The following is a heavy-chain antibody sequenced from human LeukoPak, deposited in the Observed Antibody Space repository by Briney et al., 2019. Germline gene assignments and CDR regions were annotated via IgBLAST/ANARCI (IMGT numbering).Heavy chain of an antibody. Sequence: SQTLSLTCAVSGGSISSGGYSWSWIRQPPGKGLEWIGYIYHSGSTNYNPSLKSRVTISVDTSKNQFSLKLSSVTAADTAVYYCARGRRGYSYGKYYFDYWGQGTLVTVSS. CDR1: GGSISSGGYS. J-gene: IGHJ4*02. CDR3: ARGRRGYSYGKYYFDY. CDR2: IYHSGST. D-gene: IGHD5-18*01. V-gene: IGHV4-30-2*01.